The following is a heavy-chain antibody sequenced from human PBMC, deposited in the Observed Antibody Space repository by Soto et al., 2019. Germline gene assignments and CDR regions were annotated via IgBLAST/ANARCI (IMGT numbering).Heavy chain of an antibody. J-gene: IGHJ5*02. D-gene: IGHD3-22*01. CDR1: EYTFTGYY. V-gene: IGHV1-2*02. Sequence: ASVKVSCKASEYTFTGYYMHWVRQAPGQGLEWMGWINPNSGGTNYAQKFQGRVTMTRDTSISTAYMELSRLRSDDTAVYYCARDKNYYDSSGYWNWFDPWGQGTLVTVSS. CDR3: ARDKNYYDSSGYWNWFDP. CDR2: INPNSGGT.